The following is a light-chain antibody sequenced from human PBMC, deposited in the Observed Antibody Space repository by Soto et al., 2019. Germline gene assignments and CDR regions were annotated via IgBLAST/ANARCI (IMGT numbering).Light chain of an antibody. CDR1: SSDVGGYKY. CDR2: EVS. J-gene: IGLJ3*02. CDR3: CSFTSIATWV. V-gene: IGLV2-14*01. Sequence: QSALTQPASVSGSLGQSITISCTGTSSDVGGYKYVSWYQQHPGKAPKLMIYEVSDRPSGVSNRFSGSKAGNTASLTISGLQADDEAVYYCCSFTSIATWVFGGGTKLTVL.